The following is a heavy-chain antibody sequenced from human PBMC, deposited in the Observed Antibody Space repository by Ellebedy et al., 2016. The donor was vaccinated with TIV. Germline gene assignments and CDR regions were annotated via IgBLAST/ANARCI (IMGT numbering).Heavy chain of an antibody. Sequence: GESLKISXPASGFTFSSYGMHWVRQAPGKGLEWVAVISYDGSNKYYADSVKGRFTISRDNSKNTLYLQMNSLRAEDTAVYYCAKGAYPGRPFDYWGQGTLVTVSS. J-gene: IGHJ4*02. CDR1: GFTFSSYG. V-gene: IGHV3-30*18. CDR2: ISYDGSNK. CDR3: AKGAYPGRPFDY. D-gene: IGHD2-15*01.